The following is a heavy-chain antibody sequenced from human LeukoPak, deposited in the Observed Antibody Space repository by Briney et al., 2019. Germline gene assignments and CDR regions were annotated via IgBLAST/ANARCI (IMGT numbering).Heavy chain of an antibody. V-gene: IGHV4-34*01. Sequence: SETLSLTCAVHGGSFRDHYWSWIRQSPEQGLEGGGEIDESGRHTYNPSLKSQVTISVDTTKNQTSLNLSSVTAADTAVYYCARHGALQSITGTYDRPFDHWGQGTLVTVSS. CDR3: ARHGALQSITGTYDRPFDH. J-gene: IGHJ4*02. CDR1: GGSFRDHY. CDR2: IDESGRH. D-gene: IGHD1-20*01.